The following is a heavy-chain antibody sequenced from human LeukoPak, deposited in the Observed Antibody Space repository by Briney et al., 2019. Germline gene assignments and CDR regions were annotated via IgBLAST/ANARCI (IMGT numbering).Heavy chain of an antibody. CDR1: GFTFSSYG. J-gene: IGHJ6*02. CDR3: ARGLAGAHRIMDV. D-gene: IGHD6-19*01. CDR2: TSADGTTT. V-gene: IGHV3-74*01. Sequence: PGRSLRLSCAASGFTFSSYGMHWVRQGPGKGLVWVAMTSADGTTTTYADSVKGRFTVSRDNAKNTLYLQMKSLRAEDAAIYYCARGLAGAHRIMDVWGQGTTVTVS.